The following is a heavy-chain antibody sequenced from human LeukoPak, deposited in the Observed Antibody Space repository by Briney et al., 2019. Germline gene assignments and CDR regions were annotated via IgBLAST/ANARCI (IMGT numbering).Heavy chain of an antibody. V-gene: IGHV4-4*07. J-gene: IGHJ4*02. D-gene: IGHD6-13*01. CDR1: GGSISGYY. CDR3: AREERYSSSWYPFDY. CDR2: IYTSGST. Sequence: SETLSLTCTVSGGSISGYYWSWIRQPAGKGLEWLGRIYTSGSTNYNPSLKSRVTMSVDTSKNQFSLKLSSVTAADTAVYYCAREERYSSSWYPFDYWGQGTLVTVSS.